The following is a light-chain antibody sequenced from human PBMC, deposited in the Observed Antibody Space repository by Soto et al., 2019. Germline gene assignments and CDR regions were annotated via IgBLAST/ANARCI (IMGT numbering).Light chain of an antibody. V-gene: IGKV3-20*01. J-gene: IGKJ5*01. Sequence: EIVLTQSPGTLSLSPGERATLSCRASQSVRSNLAWYQQKYGQAPRLLIYGASSRATGIPDRFSGSGSGTDFTLTISRLEPEDFAVYYCQQYGSSPITFGQGTLLEIK. CDR1: QSVRSN. CDR3: QQYGSSPIT. CDR2: GAS.